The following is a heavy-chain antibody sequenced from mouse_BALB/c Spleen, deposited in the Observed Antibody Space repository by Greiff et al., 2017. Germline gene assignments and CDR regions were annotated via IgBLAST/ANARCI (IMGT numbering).Heavy chain of an antibody. CDR3: TRGGGFPDY. Sequence: EVMLVESGGGLVKPGGSLKLSCAASGFTFSSYTMSWVRQTPEKRLEWVATISSGGSYTYYPDSVKGRFTISRDNAKNTLYLQMSSLKSEDTAMYYCTRGGGFPDYWGQGTTLTVSS. CDR2: ISSGGSYT. J-gene: IGHJ2*01. V-gene: IGHV5-6-4*01. CDR1: GFTFSSYT.